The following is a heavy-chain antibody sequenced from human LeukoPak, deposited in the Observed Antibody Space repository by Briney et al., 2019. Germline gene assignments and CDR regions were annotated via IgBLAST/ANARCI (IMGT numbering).Heavy chain of an antibody. CDR1: GGSISSSSYY. D-gene: IGHD1-26*01. J-gene: IGHJ3*02. Sequence: SETLSLTCTVSGGSISSSSYYWGWIRQPPGKGLEWIGTIYYSGSTYCNPSLKSRVTISVDTSKNQFSLKLSSVTAADTAVYYCARLGYSGSYYGRTFDIWGQGTMVTVSS. CDR2: IYYSGST. CDR3: ARLGYSGSYYGRTFDI. V-gene: IGHV4-39*01.